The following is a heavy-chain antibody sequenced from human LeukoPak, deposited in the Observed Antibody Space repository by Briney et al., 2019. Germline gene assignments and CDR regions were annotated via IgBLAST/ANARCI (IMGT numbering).Heavy chain of an antibody. J-gene: IGHJ6*02. CDR1: GGSVSSGSYY. CDR3: AREGLRGWPNYGMDV. CDR2: IYYSGST. D-gene: IGHD3-10*01. V-gene: IGHV4-61*01. Sequence: PSETLSLTCTVSGGSVSSGSYYWSWIRQPPGKGLEWIGYIYYSGSTNYNPSLKSRVTISVDTSKNQFSLKLSSVTAADTAVYYCAREGLRGWPNYGMDVWGQWTTATVSS.